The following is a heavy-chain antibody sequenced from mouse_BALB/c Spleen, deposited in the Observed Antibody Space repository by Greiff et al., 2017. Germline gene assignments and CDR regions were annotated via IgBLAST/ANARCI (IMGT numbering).Heavy chain of an antibody. CDR1: GYTFTNYW. CDR3: ARRSIYYGHYSWFAY. D-gene: IGHD2-1*01. J-gene: IGHJ3*01. Sequence: QVHVKQSGAELVRPGTSVKISCKASGYTFTNYWLGWVKQRPGHGLEWIGDIYPGGGYTNYNEKFKGKATLTADTSSSTAYMQLSSLTSEDSAVYFCARRSIYYGHYSWFAYWGQGTLVTVSA. V-gene: IGHV1-63*02. CDR2: IYPGGGYT.